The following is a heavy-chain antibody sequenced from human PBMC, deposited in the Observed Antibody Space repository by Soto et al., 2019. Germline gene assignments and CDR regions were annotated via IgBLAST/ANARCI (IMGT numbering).Heavy chain of an antibody. CDR3: ANLMTTVIPHDY. J-gene: IGHJ4*02. CDR1: GFTVSSNY. CDR2: IYSGGST. V-gene: IGHV3-66*01. D-gene: IGHD4-17*01. Sequence: GGSLRLSCAASGFTVSSNYMSWVRQAPGKGLEWVSVIYSGGSTYYADSVKGRFTISRDNSKNTLYLQMNSLRAEDTAVYYCANLMTTVIPHDYWGQGTLVTVSS.